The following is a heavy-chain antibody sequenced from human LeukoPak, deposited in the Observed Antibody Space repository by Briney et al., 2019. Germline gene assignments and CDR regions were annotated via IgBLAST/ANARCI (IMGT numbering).Heavy chain of an antibody. J-gene: IGHJ4*02. D-gene: IGHD1-26*01. CDR3: AGTRVGDY. V-gene: IGHV3-74*01. Sequence: PGGSLRPSCTASGFTFSSHWMHWVRQARGKGLVWVSRINSDGSSTNYADSVKGRFTISRDNAKNTLYLQINSLRAEDTAVDYCAGTRVGDYWGQGTLVTVSS. CDR2: INSDGSST. CDR1: GFTFSSHW.